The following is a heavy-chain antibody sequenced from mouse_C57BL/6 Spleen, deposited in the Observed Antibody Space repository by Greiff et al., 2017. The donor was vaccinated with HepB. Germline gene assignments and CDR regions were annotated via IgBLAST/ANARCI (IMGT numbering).Heavy chain of an antibody. CDR3: ARGYGHSAMDY. Sequence: EVQRVESGGGLVKPGGSLKLSCAASGFTFSSYAMSWVRQTPEKRLEWVATISDGGSYTYYPDNVKGRFTISRDNAKNNLYLQMSHLKSEDTAMYYCARGYGHSAMDYWGQGTSVTVSS. CDR2: ISDGGSYT. CDR1: GFTFSSYA. V-gene: IGHV5-4*01. J-gene: IGHJ4*01. D-gene: IGHD1-1*01.